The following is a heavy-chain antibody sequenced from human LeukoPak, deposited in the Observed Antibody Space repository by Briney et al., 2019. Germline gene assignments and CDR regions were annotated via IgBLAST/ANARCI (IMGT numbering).Heavy chain of an antibody. D-gene: IGHD5/OR15-5a*01. Sequence: PGGSLRLSCTASGFTFNTYAMNWVRQAPGGGLEWVAALSGDRSHIYHADSVMGRFTISRDNVKNSLFLQMNSLRADDTAVYYCTRDLYSVHVKWGQGTLVTVSS. V-gene: IGHV3-21*04. CDR2: LSGDRSHI. CDR1: GFTFNTYA. CDR3: TRDLYSVHVK. J-gene: IGHJ4*02.